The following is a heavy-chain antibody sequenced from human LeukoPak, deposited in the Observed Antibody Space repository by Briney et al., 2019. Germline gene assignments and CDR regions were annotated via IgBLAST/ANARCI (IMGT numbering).Heavy chain of an antibody. D-gene: IGHD5-18*01. CDR3: ARDRDTAMVSLYYYYYYYMDV. CDR1: GFTVSSNY. J-gene: IGHJ6*03. Sequence: GGSLRLSCAASGFTVSSNYMSWVRQAPGKGLEWVSVIYSGGSTYYADSVKGRFTISRDNAKNTLYLQMNSLRAEDTAVYYCARDRDTAMVSLYYYYYYYMDVWGKGTTVTVSS. V-gene: IGHV3-53*01. CDR2: IYSGGST.